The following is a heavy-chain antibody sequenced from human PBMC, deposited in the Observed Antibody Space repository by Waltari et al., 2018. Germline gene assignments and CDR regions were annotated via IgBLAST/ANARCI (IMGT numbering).Heavy chain of an antibody. V-gene: IGHV1-2*07. J-gene: IGHJ4*02. CDR2: VNPDTVNA. CDR1: GYIFINYY. Sequence: QVVLVQSGAEVKKPGASVKVSCKASGYIFINYYLHWVRQAPGQGPEWMGYVNPDTVNAKYARRFRGRVTMTCDTSSNTAFMDLSDLKSDDTAVYYCVRDRTTVAARPGDYWGQGTLVTVSS. CDR3: VRDRTTVAARPGDY. D-gene: IGHD6-6*01.